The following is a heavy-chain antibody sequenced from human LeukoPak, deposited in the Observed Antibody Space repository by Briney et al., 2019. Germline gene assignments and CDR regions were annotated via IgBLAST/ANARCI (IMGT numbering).Heavy chain of an antibody. CDR1: GGSISSYY. D-gene: IGHD5-18*01. CDR2: IYTSGST. J-gene: IGHJ6*03. Sequence: SETLSLTCTVSGGSISSYYWSWIRQPAGKGLEWIGRIYTSGSTNYNPSLKSRVTMSVDTSKNQFSLKLCSVTAADTAVYYCARDLPTAMVSNYYYYMDVWGKGTTVTISS. CDR3: ARDLPTAMVSNYYYYMDV. V-gene: IGHV4-4*07.